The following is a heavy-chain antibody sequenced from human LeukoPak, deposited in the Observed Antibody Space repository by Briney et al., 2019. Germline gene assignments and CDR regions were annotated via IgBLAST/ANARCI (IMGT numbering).Heavy chain of an antibody. CDR3: VKDFGRNIGGPGY. Sequence: SGGSLRLSCAASGFTFSTYTMAWVRQAPGGGLEWVSCISDDGRTYYADSVKGRFAISRDNSESMMSLQMDSLRAEDTAVYYCVKDFGRNIGGPGYWGRGTLVTVSS. CDR1: GFTFSTYT. V-gene: IGHV3-23*01. J-gene: IGHJ4*02. D-gene: IGHD2/OR15-2a*01. CDR2: ISDDGRT.